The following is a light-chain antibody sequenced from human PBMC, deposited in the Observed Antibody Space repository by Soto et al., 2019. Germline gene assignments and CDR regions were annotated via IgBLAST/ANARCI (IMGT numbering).Light chain of an antibody. J-gene: IGKJ5*01. CDR3: QQRSNWPPSIT. CDR2: DAS. CDR1: QSVSSSY. Sequence: EIVLTQSPGTLSLSPGERATLSCMASQSVSSSYLAWYQQKPGQAPRLLIYDASNRATGTPARFSGSGSGTDFTLTISRLEPEDFAVYYCQQRSNWPPSITFGQGTQREIK. V-gene: IGKV3D-20*02.